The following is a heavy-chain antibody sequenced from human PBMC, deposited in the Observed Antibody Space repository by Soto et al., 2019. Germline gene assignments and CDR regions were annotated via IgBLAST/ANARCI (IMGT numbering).Heavy chain of an antibody. CDR2: ISSGSDNI. Sequence: EVQLVESGGGLVQPGGSLRLSCAASGFSFSTYEMNWVRQAPGKGLEWVAYISSGSDNIHDADSMRGRFTVSRDNAKNSRYLQMNSLRVDDTALYYCARDRAAGGDRGQGTLVTVSS. V-gene: IGHV3-48*03. J-gene: IGHJ4*02. D-gene: IGHD6-13*01. CDR3: ARDRAAGGD. CDR1: GFSFSTYE.